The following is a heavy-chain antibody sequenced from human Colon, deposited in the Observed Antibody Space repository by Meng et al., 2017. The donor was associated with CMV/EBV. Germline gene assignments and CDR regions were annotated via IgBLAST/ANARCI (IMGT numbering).Heavy chain of an antibody. CDR3: ARDKSGSYYGMDV. J-gene: IGHJ6*02. V-gene: IGHV1-69*06. D-gene: IGHD1-26*01. Sequence: SVQVSCKASGGTFNNYSISWVRQAPGQGLEWMGQFIPVVGTANYAQKSQGRVTLTADRSTGTAYMELSSLRPEDTAVYYCARDKSGSYYGMDVWGRGTTVTVSS. CDR1: GGTFNNYS. CDR2: FIPVVGTA.